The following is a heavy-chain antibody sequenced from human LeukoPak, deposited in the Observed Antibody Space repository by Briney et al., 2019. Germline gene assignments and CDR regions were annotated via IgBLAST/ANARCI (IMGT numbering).Heavy chain of an antibody. CDR1: GFTFSSYS. CDR3: ARYYYDGSGYFYFDY. CDR2: INWNGGRT. Sequence: PGGSLRLSCAASGFTFSSYSMNWVRQAPGKGLEWVSGINWNGGRTGYADSVKGRFTISRDNVKNSLYLQMNSLRAEDTALYYCARYYYDGSGYFYFDYWGQGTLVTVSS. V-gene: IGHV3-20*04. J-gene: IGHJ4*02. D-gene: IGHD3-22*01.